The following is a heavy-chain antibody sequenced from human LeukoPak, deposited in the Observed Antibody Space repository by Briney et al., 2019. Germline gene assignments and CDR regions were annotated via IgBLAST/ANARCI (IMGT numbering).Heavy chain of an antibody. CDR2: ISSSSSYI. CDR1: GFTFSSYS. D-gene: IGHD3-10*01. J-gene: IGHJ3*02. V-gene: IGHV3-21*01. Sequence: GGSLRLSCAASGFTFSSYSMNWVRQAPGKGLEWVSSISSSSSYIYYADSVKGRFTISRDNAKNSLYLQMNSLRAEDTAVYYCARETTMVRGVIKSGEFDIWGQGTMVTVSS. CDR3: ARETTMVRGVIKSGEFDI.